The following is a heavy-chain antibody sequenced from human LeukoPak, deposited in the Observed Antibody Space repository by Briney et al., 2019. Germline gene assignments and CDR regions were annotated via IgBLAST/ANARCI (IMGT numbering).Heavy chain of an antibody. Sequence: GASVKVSCKASGYTFTSYYMHWVRQAPGQGLEWMGIINPSGGSTSYAQKFQGRVTVTRDTSTSTVYMELSSLRSEDTAVYYCARDLGRDGYNYNVQTYYYGMDVWGQGTTVTVSS. D-gene: IGHD5-24*01. CDR3: ARDLGRDGYNYNVQTYYYGMDV. CDR1: GYTFTSYY. V-gene: IGHV1-46*01. CDR2: INPSGGST. J-gene: IGHJ6*02.